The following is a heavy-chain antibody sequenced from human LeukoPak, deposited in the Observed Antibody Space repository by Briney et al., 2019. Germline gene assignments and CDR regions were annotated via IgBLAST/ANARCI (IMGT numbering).Heavy chain of an antibody. D-gene: IGHD6-19*01. CDR2: IYYSGST. CDR1: GGSISRSNYS. V-gene: IGHV4-39*02. J-gene: IGHJ4*02. CDR3: ARLVAVAGVFDY. Sequence: PSETLSLTCTVSGGSISRSNYSWGWIRQPPGKGLEWIGNIYYSGSTYYNPSLKSRVTISVDTSKNHFSLKLGSVTAADTAVYYCARLVAVAGVFDYWGQGTLVTVSS.